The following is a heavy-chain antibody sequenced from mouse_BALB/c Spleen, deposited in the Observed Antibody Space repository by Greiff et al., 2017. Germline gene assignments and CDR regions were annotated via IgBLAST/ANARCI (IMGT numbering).Heavy chain of an antibody. CDR1: GFTFSDYY. J-gene: IGHJ2*01. V-gene: IGHV5-4*02. Sequence: EVLLVESGGGLVKPGGSLKLSCAASGFTFSDYYMYWVRQTPEKRLEWVATISDGGSYTYYPDSVKGRFTISRDNAKNNLYLQMSSLKSEDTAMYYCAREGYYGRVDYWGQGTTLTVSS. D-gene: IGHD1-1*01. CDR2: ISDGGSYT. CDR3: AREGYYGRVDY.